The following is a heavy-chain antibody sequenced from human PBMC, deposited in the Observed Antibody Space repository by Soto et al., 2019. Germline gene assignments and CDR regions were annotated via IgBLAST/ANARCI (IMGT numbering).Heavy chain of an antibody. CDR3: ARHWGVGQLVRPHFDY. D-gene: IGHD6-13*01. Sequence: QSQTLSLTCTVSGGSISSSSYYWGWIRQPPGKGLEWIGSIYYSGSTYYNPSLKSRVTISVDTSKNQFSLKLSSVTAADTAVYYCARHWGVGQLVRPHFDYWGQGTLVTVSS. CDR1: GGSISSSSYY. J-gene: IGHJ4*02. V-gene: IGHV4-39*01. CDR2: IYYSGST.